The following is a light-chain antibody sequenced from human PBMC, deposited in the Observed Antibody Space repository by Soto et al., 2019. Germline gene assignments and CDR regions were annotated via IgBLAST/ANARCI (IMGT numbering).Light chain of an antibody. CDR2: EVS. J-gene: IGLJ2*01. CDR3: SSYTSTNIPVV. CDR1: TSDVGGYNY. V-gene: IGLV2-14*01. Sequence: QSALTQPASVSGSPGQSITISCTGTTSDVGGYNYVSWYQQHPGKVPKLLIHEVSNRPSGVSNRFSGSKSGNTASLTISGLQATDEADYYCSSYTSTNIPVVFGGGTKLTVL.